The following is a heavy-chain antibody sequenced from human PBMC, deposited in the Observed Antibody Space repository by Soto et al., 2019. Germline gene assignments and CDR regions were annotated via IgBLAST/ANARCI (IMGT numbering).Heavy chain of an antibody. Sequence: SVKVSCKASGGTFSSYAISWVRQAPGQGLEWMGGIIPIFGTANYAQKFQGRVTITADESTSTAYMELSSLRSEDTAVYYCARVGWELRSHFDYWGQGTMVTVSS. CDR3: ARVGWELRSHFDY. CDR2: IIPIFGTA. V-gene: IGHV1-69*13. D-gene: IGHD1-26*01. CDR1: GGTFSSYA. J-gene: IGHJ4*02.